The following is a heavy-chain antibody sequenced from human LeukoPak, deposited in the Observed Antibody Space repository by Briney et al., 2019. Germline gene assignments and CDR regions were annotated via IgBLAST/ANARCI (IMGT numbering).Heavy chain of an antibody. CDR2: IGTAGDT. Sequence: PGGSLRLSCAASGFTFSSYDMHWVRQATGKGLEWVSAIGTAGDTYYPGSVKGRFTISRENAKNSLYLQMNSLRAGDTAVYYCARDIRFLSGLDVWGKGTTVTVSS. V-gene: IGHV3-13*01. J-gene: IGHJ6*04. D-gene: IGHD3-3*01. CDR3: ARDIRFLSGLDV. CDR1: GFTFSSYD.